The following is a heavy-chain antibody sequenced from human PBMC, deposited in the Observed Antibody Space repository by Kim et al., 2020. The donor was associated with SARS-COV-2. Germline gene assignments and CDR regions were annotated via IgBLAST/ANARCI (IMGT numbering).Heavy chain of an antibody. CDR1: GGSFSDYY. V-gene: IGHV4-34*01. D-gene: IGHD2-15*01. CDR2: INHIGST. Sequence: SETLSLTCAVSGGSFSDYYWTWIRQPPGKGLEWIGEINHIGSTKYNPSLKSRVTMSVDTSKNQLSLKLISVTAADTALYYCAKHDARYCSGGNCWYFDYWGQGTLVTVSS. J-gene: IGHJ4*02. CDR3: AKHDARYCSGGNCWYFDY.